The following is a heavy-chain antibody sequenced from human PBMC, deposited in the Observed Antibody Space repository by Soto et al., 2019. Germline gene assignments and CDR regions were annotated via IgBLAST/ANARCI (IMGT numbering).Heavy chain of an antibody. Sequence: LRLSCAASGFTFSSYGMHWVRQAPGKGLEWVAVISYDGSNKYYADSVKGRFTISRDNSKNTLYLQMNSLRAEDTAVYYCVYNWNDVDYWGQGTLVTVSS. CDR2: ISYDGSNK. V-gene: IGHV3-30*03. D-gene: IGHD1-20*01. CDR1: GFTFSSYG. CDR3: VYNWNDVDY. J-gene: IGHJ4*02.